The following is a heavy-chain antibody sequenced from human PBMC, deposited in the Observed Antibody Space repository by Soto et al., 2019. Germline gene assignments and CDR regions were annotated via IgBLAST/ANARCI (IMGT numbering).Heavy chain of an antibody. V-gene: IGHV3-33*01. CDR2: IWYDGSNK. CDR3: GRDGALGDTAVVDS. CDR1: GFTFSTYG. J-gene: IGHJ4*02. Sequence: QVQLVESGGGVVQPGKSLRLSCAASGFTFSTYGMHWVRQAPGKGLEWVAVIWYDGSNKYHGDSLKGRFTISRDNSKKTLYLQINNLRAEDTAVYYWGRDGALGDTAVVDSWGQGTLVTVSS. D-gene: IGHD5-18*01.